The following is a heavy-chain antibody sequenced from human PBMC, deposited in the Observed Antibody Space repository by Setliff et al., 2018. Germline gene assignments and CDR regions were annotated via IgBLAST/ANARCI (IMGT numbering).Heavy chain of an antibody. J-gene: IGHJ5*02. D-gene: IGHD6-13*01. CDR1: GYTFTGYY. CDR2: INPNSGGT. Sequence: ASVKVSCKASGYTFTGYYMHWVRQAPGQGLEWMGRINPNSGGTNYAQKFQGRVTMTRDTSISTAYMELSSLRSEDTAVYYCARVRSSSWLVVNWFDPWGQGTLVTVSS. CDR3: ARVRSSSWLVVNWFDP. V-gene: IGHV1-2*06.